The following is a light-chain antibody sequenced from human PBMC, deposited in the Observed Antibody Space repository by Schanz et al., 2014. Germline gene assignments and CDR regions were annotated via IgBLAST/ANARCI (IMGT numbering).Light chain of an antibody. Sequence: QSVLTQPPSVSGTPGQRVTISCSGSSSTIGSNYVYWYQQLPGTAPKLLIYSNDQRPAGVPDRFSGSRSGTSASLTISGLQSENEADYYCAAWDDRLNGWVFGGGTKLTVL. V-gene: IGLV1-44*01. J-gene: IGLJ3*02. CDR1: SSTIGSNY. CDR3: AAWDDRLNGWV. CDR2: SND.